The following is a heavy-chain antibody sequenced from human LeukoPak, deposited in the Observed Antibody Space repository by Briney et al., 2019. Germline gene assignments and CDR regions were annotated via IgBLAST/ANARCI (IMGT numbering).Heavy chain of an antibody. V-gene: IGHV1-2*06. J-gene: IGHJ4*02. CDR3: ARSIAAAGNFGDY. CDR1: GYTFTGYY. CDR2: INPNSGGT. Sequence: ASVKVSCKASGYTFTGYYVHWVRQAPGQGLEWMGRINPNSGGTNYAQKFQGRVTMTRDTSISTAYMELSRLRSDDTAVYYCARSIAAAGNFGDYWGQGTLVTVSS. D-gene: IGHD6-13*01.